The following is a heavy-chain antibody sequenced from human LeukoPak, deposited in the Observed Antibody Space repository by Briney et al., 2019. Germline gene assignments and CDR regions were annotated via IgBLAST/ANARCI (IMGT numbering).Heavy chain of an antibody. V-gene: IGHV3-21*01. CDR2: ISSSSSYI. D-gene: IGHD3-22*01. CDR3: ARDLHYYDSSGYYGARHYYYYMDA. J-gene: IGHJ6*03. CDR1: GFTFSSYS. Sequence: SGGSLRLSCAASGFTFSSYSMNWVRQAPGKGLEWVSSISSSSSYIYYADSVKGRFTISRDNAKNSLYLQMNSLRAEDTAVYYCARDLHYYDSSGYYGARHYYYYMDAWGKGTTVTVSS.